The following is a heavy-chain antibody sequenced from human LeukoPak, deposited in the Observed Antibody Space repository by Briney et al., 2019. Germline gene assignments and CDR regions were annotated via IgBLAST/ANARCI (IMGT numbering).Heavy chain of an antibody. CDR3: ARASGVYCTSTSCLPKWFDP. CDR1: GYTFTSYA. Sequence: ASVKVSCKASGYTFTSYAMNWVRQAPGQGLEWMGWINTNTGNPTYAQGFTGRFVFSLDTSVSTAYLQISSLKAEDTAVYYCARASGVYCTSTSCLPKWFDPWGQGTLVTVSS. D-gene: IGHD2-2*01. CDR2: INTNTGNP. V-gene: IGHV7-4-1*02. J-gene: IGHJ5*02.